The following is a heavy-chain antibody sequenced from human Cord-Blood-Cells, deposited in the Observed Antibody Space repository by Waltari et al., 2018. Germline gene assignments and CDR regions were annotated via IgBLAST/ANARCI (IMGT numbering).Heavy chain of an antibody. CDR3: AKDNLSG. CDR2: ISYDGSNK. V-gene: IGHV3-30*18. Sequence: QVQLVESGGGVVQPGRSLRLSCAASGSTFSSYGMHWVRQAPGKGLEWVAVISYDGSNKYYADSVKGRFTISRDNSKNTLYLQMNSLRAEDTAVYYCAKDNLSGWGQGTLVTVSS. CDR1: GSTFSSYG. J-gene: IGHJ4*02.